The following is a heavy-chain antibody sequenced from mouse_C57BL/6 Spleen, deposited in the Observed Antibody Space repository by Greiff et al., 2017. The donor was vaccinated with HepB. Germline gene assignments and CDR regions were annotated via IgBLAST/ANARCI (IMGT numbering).Heavy chain of an antibody. CDR3: AREGDGPYYFDY. D-gene: IGHD2-3*01. Sequence: QVQLQQSGAELVKPGASVKLSCKASGYTFTSYWMHWVKQRPGQGLEWIGMIHPNSGSTNYNEKFKSKATLTVDKSSSTAYMQLSSLTSEDSAVYYCAREGDGPYYFDYWGQGTTLTVSS. V-gene: IGHV1-64*01. CDR1: GYTFTSYW. CDR2: IHPNSGST. J-gene: IGHJ2*01.